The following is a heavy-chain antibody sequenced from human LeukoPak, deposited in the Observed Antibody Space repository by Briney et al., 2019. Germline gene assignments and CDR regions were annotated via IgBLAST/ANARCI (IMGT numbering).Heavy chain of an antibody. Sequence: SQTLSLTCTVSGGSISSGSYYWSWIRQPAGKGLEWIGRIYTSGSTNYNPSLKSRVTISVDTSKNQFSLKLSSVTAADTAVYYCARTEHSGYDYRRPRHYFDYWGQGTLVTVSS. CDR1: GGSISSGSYY. D-gene: IGHD5-12*01. V-gene: IGHV4-61*02. J-gene: IGHJ4*02. CDR3: ARTEHSGYDYRRPRHYFDY. CDR2: IYTSGST.